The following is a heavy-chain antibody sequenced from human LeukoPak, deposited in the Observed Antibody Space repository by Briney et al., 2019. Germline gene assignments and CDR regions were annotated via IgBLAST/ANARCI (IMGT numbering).Heavy chain of an antibody. CDR3: ARDFRIYDAFDI. Sequence: GASVKVSCTASGYTFTSYYMHWVRQAPGQGLEWMGIINPSGGSTSYAQKFQGRVTMTRDMSTSTVYMELSSLRSEDTAVYYCARDFRIYDAFDIWGQGTMVTVSS. J-gene: IGHJ3*02. D-gene: IGHD1-14*01. CDR2: INPSGGST. V-gene: IGHV1-46*01. CDR1: GYTFTSYY.